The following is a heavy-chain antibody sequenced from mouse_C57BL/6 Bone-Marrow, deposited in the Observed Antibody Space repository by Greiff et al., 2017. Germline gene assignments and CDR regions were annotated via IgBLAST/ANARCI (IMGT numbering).Heavy chain of an antibody. CDR3: ARGTLRPWFAY. J-gene: IGHJ3*01. CDR2: ISYDGSN. D-gene: IGHD3-3*01. CDR1: GYSITSGYY. V-gene: IGHV3-6*01. Sequence: ESGPGLVKPSQSLSLTCSVTGYSITSGYYWNWIRQFPGNKLEWMGYISYDGSNNYNPSLKNRTSITRDTSKNQFFLKLKPVTTEDTATYYCARGTLRPWFAYWGQGTLVTVSA.